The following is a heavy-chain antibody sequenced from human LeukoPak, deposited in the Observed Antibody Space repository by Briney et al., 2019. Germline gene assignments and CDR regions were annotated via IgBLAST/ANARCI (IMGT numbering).Heavy chain of an antibody. D-gene: IGHD5-24*01. CDR2: ISSSSSYT. V-gene: IGHV3-11*05. CDR3: ARVVEMATIHFLSLRHYNWFDP. Sequence: GGSLRLSCAASGFTFSDYYMSWIRQAPGKGLEWVSYISSSSSYTNYADSVKGRFTSSRDKAKNSLYLQMNSLRAEDTAVYYCARVVEMATIHFLSLRHYNWFDPWGQGTLVTVSS. CDR1: GFTFSDYY. J-gene: IGHJ5*02.